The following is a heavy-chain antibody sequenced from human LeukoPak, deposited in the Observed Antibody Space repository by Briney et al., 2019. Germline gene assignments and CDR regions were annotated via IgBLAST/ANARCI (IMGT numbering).Heavy chain of an antibody. V-gene: IGHV1-2*02. J-gene: IGHJ4*02. CDR3: ARGGFDY. CDR2: ISPNSDDT. Sequence: ASVKVSCKASGYTFTGYYLHWVRQAPGQGLEWMGWISPNSDDTNYAQKFRGRVNMTRDTSISTAYMEPSRLRSDDTAIYYCARGGFDYWGQGTLVTVSS. CDR1: GYTFTGYY.